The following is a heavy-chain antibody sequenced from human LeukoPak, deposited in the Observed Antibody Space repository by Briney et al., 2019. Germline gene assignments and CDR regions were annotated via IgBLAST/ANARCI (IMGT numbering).Heavy chain of an antibody. D-gene: IGHD6-19*01. CDR1: AGSLSSYY. J-gene: IGHJ2*01. CDR3: ARGRLRAVWYFDL. Sequence: AETRSPTCTVSAGSLSSYYWSRIRQPPGKGLEWIGYIDYTGSTKYNPSLKSRVTISVDTSQNHFSLRLSSVTASDTATYFCARGRLRAVWYFDLWGRGTLVPVSS. CDR2: IDYTGST. V-gene: IGHV4-59*01.